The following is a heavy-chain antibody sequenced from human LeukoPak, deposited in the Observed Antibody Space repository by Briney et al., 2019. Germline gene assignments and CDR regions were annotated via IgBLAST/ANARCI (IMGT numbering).Heavy chain of an antibody. J-gene: IGHJ4*02. CDR3: ARWSRYSSGWYELDY. V-gene: IGHV3-33*01. D-gene: IGHD6-19*01. CDR2: IWHDGTNE. CDR1: GFAFSAYG. Sequence: PGGSLRLSCAGSGFAFSAYGMHWVRQAPGKGLEWVALIWHDGTNEKYADSVKGRFTISRDNSMDTLYLQMNSLRAEDTVVYSCARWSRYSSGWYELDYWGQGILVTVSS.